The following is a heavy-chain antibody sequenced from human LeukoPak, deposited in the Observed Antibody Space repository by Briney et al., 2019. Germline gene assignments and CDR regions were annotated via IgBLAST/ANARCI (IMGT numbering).Heavy chain of an antibody. CDR1: GFTFDDYA. Sequence: PGGSLRLSCAASGFTFDDYAMHWVRQAPGKGLEWVSAISGSGGSTHYADSVKGRFTISRDNSKNTLYLQMNSLRVEDTAVYYCAKREVVVRGVHFYGMDVWGQGTTVTVSS. D-gene: IGHD3-10*01. V-gene: IGHV3-23*01. CDR3: AKREVVVRGVHFYGMDV. J-gene: IGHJ6*02. CDR2: ISGSGGST.